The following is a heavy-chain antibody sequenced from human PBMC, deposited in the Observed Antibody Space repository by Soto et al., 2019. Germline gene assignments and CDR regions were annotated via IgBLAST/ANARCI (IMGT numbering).Heavy chain of an antibody. V-gene: IGHV3-48*02. D-gene: IGHD4-17*01. Sequence: EVRLVESGGGLVQPGGSLRLSCAASGFTFSSYGMNWVRQAPGKGLEWVSFIGSGTSTIYYADSVKGRFTISRDNAKTSLYLQMNSLRDEDTAVYYCARGYGGADYWGQGTLVTVSS. CDR3: ARGYGGADY. CDR2: IGSGTSTI. J-gene: IGHJ4*02. CDR1: GFTFSSYG.